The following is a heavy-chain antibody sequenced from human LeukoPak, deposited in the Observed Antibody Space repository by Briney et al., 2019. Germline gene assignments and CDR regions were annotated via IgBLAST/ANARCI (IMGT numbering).Heavy chain of an antibody. V-gene: IGHV4-4*07. CDR3: AMSPSSGYETFDY. J-gene: IGHJ4*02. D-gene: IGHD5-12*01. CDR1: GGSISSYY. CDR2: IYTSGRT. Sequence: SETLSLTCTVSGGSISSYYWSWIRQPAGKGLEWIGRIYTSGRTNYNPSLKSRVPLSVDTSKTQFSRKLSSVTAADTAVYYCAMSPSSGYETFDYWGQGTLVTVSS.